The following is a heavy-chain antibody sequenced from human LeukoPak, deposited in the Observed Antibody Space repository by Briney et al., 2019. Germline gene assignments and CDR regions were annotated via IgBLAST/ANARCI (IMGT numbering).Heavy chain of an antibody. CDR3: ARDQRGFSYSKYYFDY. J-gene: IGHJ4*02. V-gene: IGHV3-33*01. Sequence: GGSLRLSCAASGFSFSSYGMHWVRQAPGKGLEWVAVIWYDGTNKYYAGSVKGRFTISRDNSKNTLYLQMNSLRAEDTAVYYCARDQRGFSYSKYYFDYWGQGTLVTVSS. CDR2: IWYDGTNK. D-gene: IGHD5-18*01. CDR1: GFSFSSYG.